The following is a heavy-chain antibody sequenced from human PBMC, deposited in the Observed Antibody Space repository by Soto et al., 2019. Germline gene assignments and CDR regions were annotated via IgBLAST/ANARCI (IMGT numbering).Heavy chain of an antibody. V-gene: IGHV4-59*01. CDR2: TYYTADT. CDR3: AGSKYRGESFDY. Sequence: PSETLSLTCTVSGVSIRSYFWSWIRQPPGKGLEWIGYTYYTADTKYSPSLESRATISADPSRKQFSLSLSPVSAADTALYFCAGSKYRGESFDYWGQGALVTVSS. CDR1: GVSIRSYF. J-gene: IGHJ4*02. D-gene: IGHD3-10*01.